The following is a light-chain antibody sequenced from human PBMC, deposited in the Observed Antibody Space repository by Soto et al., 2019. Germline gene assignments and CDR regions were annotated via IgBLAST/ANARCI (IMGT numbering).Light chain of an antibody. V-gene: IGKV3-20*01. Sequence: EIVLTQSPGTLSLSPGEGATLACRASQSVSSNYVAWYQQNPGQSPRLLIFGASRRATGIPDRFSGSGSGTDFSLTISRLEPEDFAVYYCQQYGNSRAFGQGTKLEIK. J-gene: IGKJ2*01. CDR1: QSVSSNY. CDR2: GAS. CDR3: QQYGNSRA.